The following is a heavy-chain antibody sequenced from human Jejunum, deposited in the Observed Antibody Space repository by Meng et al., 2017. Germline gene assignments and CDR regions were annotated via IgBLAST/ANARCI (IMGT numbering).Heavy chain of an antibody. J-gene: IGHJ4*02. V-gene: IGHV4-4*02. CDR2: IYNSRTT. CDR3: SSSPAAFRTYYFDY. D-gene: IGHD2-21*02. CDR1: GGFCTRSNG. Sequence: LALPASAQVLVRPSGILCSPCAASGGFCTRSNGWSWDRQPQGQGQEWIGDIYNSRTTNYNASLKSRITIAVEWSNIQFSLNLRSHSAAATATYYSSSSPAAFRTYYFDYWGQGTLVTVSS.